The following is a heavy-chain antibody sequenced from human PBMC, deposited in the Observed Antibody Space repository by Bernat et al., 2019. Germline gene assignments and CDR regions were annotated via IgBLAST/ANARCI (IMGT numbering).Heavy chain of an antibody. Sequence: EVQLVESGGGLVQPGGSLRLSCAASGFTFSSYDMHWVRQATGKGLEWVSAIGTAGDTYYPGSVKGRFTISRENAKNSLYLQMNSLRAGDTAVYYCARGAGDYWYFDLWGRDTLVTVSS. V-gene: IGHV3-13*04. CDR1: GFTFSSYD. CDR2: IGTAGDT. D-gene: IGHD7-27*01. J-gene: IGHJ2*01. CDR3: ARGAGDYWYFDL.